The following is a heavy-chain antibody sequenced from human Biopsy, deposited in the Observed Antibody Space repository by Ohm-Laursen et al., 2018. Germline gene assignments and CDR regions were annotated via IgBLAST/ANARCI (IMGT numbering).Heavy chain of an antibody. D-gene: IGHD4-23*01. CDR3: AHERRWRNFDY. CDR2: IYWSGDK. CDR1: GFSLSTTEVG. Sequence: TQTLTLTRTFSGFSLSTTEVGVGWIRQPPGKALEWLALIYWSGDKRYSPSLKSRLTITKDTSKSQVVLTMTNMDPVDTATYYCAHERRWRNFDYWGQGTLVTVSS. V-gene: IGHV2-5*01. J-gene: IGHJ4*02.